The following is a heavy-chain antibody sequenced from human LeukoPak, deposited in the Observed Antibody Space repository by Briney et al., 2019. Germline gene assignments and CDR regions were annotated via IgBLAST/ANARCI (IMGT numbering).Heavy chain of an antibody. CDR2: ISGNSSTN. J-gene: IGHJ3*02. Sequence: GGSLTLSCSASGFPFSSYSMKWVRQAPGKGRDGLSYISGNSSTNYYSDFVKGRFNIARDNAKNSLYLQMNSLIAEDTAGDYFARTGRWLRDAFEIWGQGPRVTVSS. CDR3: ARTGRWLRDAFEI. V-gene: IGHV3-48*04. D-gene: IGHD1-1*01. CDR1: GFPFSSYS.